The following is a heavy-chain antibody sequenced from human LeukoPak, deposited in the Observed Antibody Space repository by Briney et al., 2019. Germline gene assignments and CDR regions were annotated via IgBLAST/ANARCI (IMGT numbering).Heavy chain of an antibody. Sequence: GASVKVSCKACGYTFISCYIHWVRQAPGKGLEWIAYITRTGDRIQYADSVKGRFTISRDNAKNSLFLQMNSLRAEDTAVYYCARDTKDYWGQGTLVTVSS. CDR1: GYTFISCY. CDR3: ARDTKDY. V-gene: IGHV3-48*01. CDR2: ITRTGDRI. D-gene: IGHD2-2*01. J-gene: IGHJ4*01.